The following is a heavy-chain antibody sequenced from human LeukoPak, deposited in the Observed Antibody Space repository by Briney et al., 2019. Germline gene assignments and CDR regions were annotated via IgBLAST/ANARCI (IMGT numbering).Heavy chain of an antibody. CDR3: AIRSLRSSWDSFDY. J-gene: IGHJ4*02. Sequence: PLRTLSLTPTLSVGSLTSLYWSCIRQPPGEGVEWIWCVYYTVTTNYTPSLTSRATISGDTSKTQFSLKLNSVTAADTAVYYCAIRSLRSSWDSFDYWGQGALVTVSS. D-gene: IGHD6-13*01. V-gene: IGHV4-59*11. CDR1: VGSLTSLY. CDR2: VYYTVTT.